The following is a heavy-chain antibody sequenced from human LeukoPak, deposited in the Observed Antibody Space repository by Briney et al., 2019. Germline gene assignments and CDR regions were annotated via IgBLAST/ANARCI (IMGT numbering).Heavy chain of an antibody. D-gene: IGHD5-18*01. CDR3: ARHVDTAMVIWDHNYYYYGMDV. V-gene: IGHV1-69*02. Sequence: SVKVSCKASGGTFSSYTISWVRQAPGQGLEWMGRIIPILGIANYAQKFQSRVTITADKSTSTAYMELSSLRSEDTAVYYCARHVDTAMVIWDHNYYYYGMDVWGQGTTVTVSS. J-gene: IGHJ6*02. CDR2: IIPILGIA. CDR1: GGTFSSYT.